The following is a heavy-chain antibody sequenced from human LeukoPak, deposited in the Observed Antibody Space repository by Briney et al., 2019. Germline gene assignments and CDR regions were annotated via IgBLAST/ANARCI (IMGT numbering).Heavy chain of an antibody. CDR3: VRDNLENQWLERSY. Sequence: GGSLRLSCAASGFTFSDYNMNRVRQAPGKGPEWVSQISATSTTIKYADFVKGRFTISRDNAKNSLNLQMNSLRADDTAVYYCVRDNLENQWLERSYWGQGALVTVSS. J-gene: IGHJ4*02. CDR1: GFTFSDYN. D-gene: IGHD6-19*01. CDR2: ISATSTTI. V-gene: IGHV3-48*01.